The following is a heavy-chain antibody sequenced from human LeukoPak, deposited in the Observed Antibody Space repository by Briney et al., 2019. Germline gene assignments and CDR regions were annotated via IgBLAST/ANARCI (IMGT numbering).Heavy chain of an antibody. V-gene: IGHV4-30-4*01. D-gene: IGHD6-19*01. CDR3: ARDIRIADSSGWNSVPRDAFDI. CDR1: GGSISSGDYY. CDR2: IYYSGST. J-gene: IGHJ3*02. Sequence: PSETLSLTCTVSGGSISSGDYYWSWIRQPPGKGLEWIGYIYYSGSTYYNPSLKSRVTISVDTSKNQFSLKLSSVTAADTAVYYCARDIRIADSSGWNSVPRDAFDIWGQGTMDTVSS.